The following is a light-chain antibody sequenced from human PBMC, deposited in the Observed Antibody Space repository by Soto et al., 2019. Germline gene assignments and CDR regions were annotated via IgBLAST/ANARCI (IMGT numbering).Light chain of an antibody. CDR3: QQSYSTPQNT. V-gene: IGKV1-39*01. CDR2: AAS. Sequence: DIQMTQSPSSLSASVGDRVTITCRASQSISWYLNWCQQKPGKAPKLLIYAASSLQSGVPSRFSGSGSGTDFTLTISSLQPEDFATYYCQQSYSTPQNTFGQGTKLEIK. J-gene: IGKJ2*01. CDR1: QSISWY.